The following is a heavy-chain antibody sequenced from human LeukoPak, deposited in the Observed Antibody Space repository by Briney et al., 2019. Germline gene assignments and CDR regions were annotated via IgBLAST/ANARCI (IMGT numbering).Heavy chain of an antibody. CDR3: ARLQERDSRDY. CDR1: GFTFSSYW. J-gene: IGHJ4*02. Sequence: GGSLRLSCAASGFTFSSYWMSCVRQAPGKGLEWVANIKQDGSKKYFVDSVKGRFTFSRDNAKKSLYLQMDSLRAEDTAVYYCARLQERDSRDYWGQGTLVTVSS. D-gene: IGHD3-22*01. CDR2: IKQDGSKK. V-gene: IGHV3-7*02.